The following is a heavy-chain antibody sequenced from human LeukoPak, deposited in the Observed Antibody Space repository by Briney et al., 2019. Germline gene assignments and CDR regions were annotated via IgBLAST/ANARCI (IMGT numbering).Heavy chain of an antibody. D-gene: IGHD3-10*01. CDR3: TADLPTLGSGEMDY. V-gene: IGHV3-15*01. CDR1: GFTFTNAW. J-gene: IGHJ4*02. Sequence: GGSLRLSCAASGFTFTNAWMSWVRQAPGRGLEWVGRIKSDGRTTDYAAPVKGRFTVSRDDSETTLYLQMNSLKTEDTAVYYCTADLPTLGSGEMDYWGQGTQVTVSS. CDR2: IKSDGRTT.